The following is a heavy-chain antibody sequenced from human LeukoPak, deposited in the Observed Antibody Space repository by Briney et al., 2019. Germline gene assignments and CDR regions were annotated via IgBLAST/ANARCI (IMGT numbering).Heavy chain of an antibody. V-gene: IGHV4-31*02. CDR1: GGSISSGGYY. Sequence: PSETLSLTCTVSGGSISSGGYYWSWIRQHPGKGLEWIGYSYYSGSTNYSPSLKSRVTISLDTSKNQFSLKLTSVTAADTAVYYCAKSGSYYGSTSGWGQGTLVTVSS. CDR3: AKSGSYYGSTSG. J-gene: IGHJ4*02. D-gene: IGHD3-10*01. CDR2: SYYSGST.